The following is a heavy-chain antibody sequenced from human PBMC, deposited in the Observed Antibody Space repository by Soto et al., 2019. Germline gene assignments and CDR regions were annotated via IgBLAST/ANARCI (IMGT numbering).Heavy chain of an antibody. CDR3: AHYISTDPAGWLDP. D-gene: IGHD3-9*01. V-gene: IGHV2-5*02. J-gene: IGHJ5*02. CDR1: GFSLSTSGVG. CDR2: IYWDDDN. Sequence: QITLKESGPTLVKPTQTLTLPCTFSGFSLSTSGVGVGWFRQPQGKALEWLALIYWDDDNRYSPALKSRLTITKDTSKNQVVLTVTDMDPMDTATYCFAHYISTDPAGWLDPLGQGTLFIVSS.